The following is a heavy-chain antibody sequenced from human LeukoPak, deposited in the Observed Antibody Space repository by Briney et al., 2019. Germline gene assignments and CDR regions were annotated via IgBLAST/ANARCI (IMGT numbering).Heavy chain of an antibody. V-gene: IGHV1-46*01. CDR2: INPSGGST. Sequence: ASVKVSCKASGYTFTSYYMHWVRQAPGQGLEWMGIINPSGGSTSYAQKFQGRVTMTRDTSTSTVYMELSSLRSEDTAVYYCAREERDVDIVDTITGRDGMDVWGQGTTVTVSS. CDR1: GYTFTSYY. D-gene: IGHD5-12*01. J-gene: IGHJ6*02. CDR3: AREERDVDIVDTITGRDGMDV.